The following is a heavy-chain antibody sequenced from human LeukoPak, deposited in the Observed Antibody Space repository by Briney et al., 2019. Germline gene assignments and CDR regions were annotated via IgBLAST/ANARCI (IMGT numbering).Heavy chain of an antibody. CDR1: GFTFSSYA. V-gene: IGHV3-7*01. D-gene: IGHD2-15*01. Sequence: GRSLRLSCAASGFTFSSYAMHWVRQAPGKGLEWVANIKQDGSETYYVDSVKGRFNISRDNAKNSLYLQMNGLRAEDTAVYYCEADPGDYWGQGTLVTVSS. J-gene: IGHJ4*02. CDR2: IKQDGSET. CDR3: EADPGDY.